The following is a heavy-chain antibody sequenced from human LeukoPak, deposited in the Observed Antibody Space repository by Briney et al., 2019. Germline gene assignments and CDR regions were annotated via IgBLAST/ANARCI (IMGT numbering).Heavy chain of an antibody. J-gene: IGHJ5*02. D-gene: IGHD3-9*01. V-gene: IGHV1-18*01. CDR3: ARNYDILTGYSTGFYNWFDP. CDR2: ISAYNGNT. CDR1: GGTFSRNA. Sequence: GSSVKVSCKASGGTFSRNAISWVRQAPGQGLEWMGWISAYNGNTNYAQKLQGRVTMTTDTSTSTAYMELRSLRSDDTAVYYCARNYDILTGYSTGFYNWFDPWGQGTLVTVSS.